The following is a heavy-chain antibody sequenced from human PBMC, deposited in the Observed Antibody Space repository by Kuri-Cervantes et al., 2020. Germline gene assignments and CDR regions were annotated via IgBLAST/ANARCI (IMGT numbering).Heavy chain of an antibody. Sequence: GGSLRLSCAASGFTFSSYGMHWVRQAPGKGLEWVAIISYDETYKYYADSVKGRFTISRDNSKNTLYLQMNSLRAEDTAVYYCARGGYGGQLAPWGGQGTLVTGSS. D-gene: IGHD2-2*01. CDR2: ISYDETYK. CDR1: GFTFSSYG. V-gene: IGHV3-30*03. J-gene: IGHJ4*02. CDR3: ARGGYGGQLAPW.